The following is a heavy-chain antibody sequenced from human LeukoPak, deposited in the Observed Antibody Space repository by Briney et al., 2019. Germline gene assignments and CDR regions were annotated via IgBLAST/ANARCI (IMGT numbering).Heavy chain of an antibody. J-gene: IGHJ4*02. Sequence: GGSLRLSCAASGFTFSSYSMNWVRQAPGKGLEWVSYISSSSSTIYYADSVKGRFTISRDNAKNSLYLQMNSLRAEDTAVYYCARDGGWLPLDYWGQGTLVTVSS. V-gene: IGHV3-48*04. CDR3: ARDGGWLPLDY. D-gene: IGHD5-24*01. CDR1: GFTFSSYS. CDR2: ISSSSSTI.